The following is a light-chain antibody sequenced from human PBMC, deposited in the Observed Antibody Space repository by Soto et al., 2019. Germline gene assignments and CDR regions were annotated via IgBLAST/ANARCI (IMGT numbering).Light chain of an antibody. Sequence: QSVLTQSPSASGTPGQRVTFSCSGSSSNIGSNYVYWYQQLPGTAPKLLIYRNNQRPSGVPDRFSGSKSGTSAPLAISGLRSEDEADYYCAAWDDSLSGWVFGGGTKLTVL. CDR1: SSNIGSNY. V-gene: IGLV1-47*01. J-gene: IGLJ3*02. CDR2: RNN. CDR3: AAWDDSLSGWV.